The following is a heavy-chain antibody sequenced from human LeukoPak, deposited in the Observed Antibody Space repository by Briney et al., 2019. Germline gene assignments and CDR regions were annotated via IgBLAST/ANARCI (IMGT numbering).Heavy chain of an antibody. D-gene: IGHD5-18*01. CDR1: GYTFTGYY. V-gene: IGHV1-2*02. CDR2: INPNSGGT. Sequence: ASVKVSCKASGYTFTGYYMHWVRQAPGQGLEWMGWINPNSGGTNYAQKFQGRVTMTRDTSISTAYMELSRLRTDDTAVYYCARDFRAAMVSDWFDPWGQGTLVTVSS. J-gene: IGHJ5*02. CDR3: ARDFRAAMVSDWFDP.